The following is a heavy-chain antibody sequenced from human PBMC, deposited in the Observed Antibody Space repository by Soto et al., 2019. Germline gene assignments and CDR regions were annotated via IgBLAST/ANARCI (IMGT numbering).Heavy chain of an antibody. CDR3: TTGVDGYNPFDY. J-gene: IGHJ4*02. CDR2: IKSKAHGETA. Sequence: EAQLVESGGGLVEPGGSLRVSCAASGFSFSDAWMIWVRQAPGKGLEWVGRIKSKAHGETADNAAPVKGRFTISRDDSKYTVYLQMNNLKIEDTAVYYCTTGVDGYNPFDYWGQGTLVTVSS. CDR1: GFSFSDAW. D-gene: IGHD5-12*01. V-gene: IGHV3-15*01.